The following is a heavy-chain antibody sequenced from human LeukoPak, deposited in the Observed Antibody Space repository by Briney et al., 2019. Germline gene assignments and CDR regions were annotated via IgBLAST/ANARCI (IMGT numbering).Heavy chain of an antibody. V-gene: IGHV3-9*01. Sequence: GRPLRLSCAASGFTFDDYAMHWVRQAPGKGLEWVSGISWNSGSIGYADSVKGRFTISRDNAKNSLYLQMNSLRAEDTALYYCAKDKGSRIADGGFDYWGQGTLVTVSS. J-gene: IGHJ4*02. CDR2: ISWNSGSI. CDR1: GFTFDDYA. CDR3: AKDKGSRIADGGFDY. D-gene: IGHD6-13*01.